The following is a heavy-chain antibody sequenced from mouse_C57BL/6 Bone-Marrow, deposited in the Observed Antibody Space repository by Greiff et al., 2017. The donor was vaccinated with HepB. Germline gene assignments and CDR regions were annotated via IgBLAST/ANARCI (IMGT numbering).Heavy chain of an antibody. CDR2: INPYNGGT. Sequence: EVQLQESGPVLVKPGASVKMSCKASGYTFTDYYMNWVKQSHGKSLEWIGVINPYNGGTSYNQKFKGKATLTVDKSSSTAYMELNSLTSEDSAVYYCYYDYVHWYFDVWGTGTTVTVSS. CDR3: YYDYVHWYFDV. V-gene: IGHV1-19*01. D-gene: IGHD2-4*01. J-gene: IGHJ1*03. CDR1: GYTFTDYY.